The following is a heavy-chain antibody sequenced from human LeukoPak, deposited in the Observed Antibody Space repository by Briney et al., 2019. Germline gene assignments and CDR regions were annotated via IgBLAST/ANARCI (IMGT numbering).Heavy chain of an antibody. CDR1: GGSFSGYY. V-gene: IGHV4-34*01. CDR3: ARGGRVTQRGYFDY. CDR2: INHSGST. Sequence: SETLSLTCAVYGGSFSGYYWSWIRQPPGKGLEWIGEINHSGSTNYNPSLKSRVTISVDMSKNQFSLKLSSVTAADTAVYYCARGGRVTQRGYFDYWGQGTLVTVSS. D-gene: IGHD2-21*02. J-gene: IGHJ4*02.